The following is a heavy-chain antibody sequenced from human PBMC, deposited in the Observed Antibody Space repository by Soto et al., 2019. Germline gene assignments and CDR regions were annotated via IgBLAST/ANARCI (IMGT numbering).Heavy chain of an antibody. CDR2: FYNSGST. CDR3: ARDRPLESGSLDV. Sequence: QVQLQESGPGLVKPAQTLSLTCTVSGGSISSDGHCWSWVRQHPGKGLEWIGYFYNSGSTYYNPSLKSRVTISVDRSKTQFSLKLRSVTAADTAVYYCARDRPLESGSLDVWGRGTLVTVSS. V-gene: IGHV4-31*03. CDR1: GGSISSDGHC. J-gene: IGHJ2*01. D-gene: IGHD3-10*01.